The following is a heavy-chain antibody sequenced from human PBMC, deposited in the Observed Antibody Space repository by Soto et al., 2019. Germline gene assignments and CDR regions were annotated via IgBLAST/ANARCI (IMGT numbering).Heavy chain of an antibody. CDR1: GFTFSSYA. CDR3: ARGWVEYYYDSSGYFDY. J-gene: IGHJ4*02. V-gene: IGHV3-23*01. CDR2: ISGSGGST. Sequence: PGGSLRLSCAASGFTFSSYAMSWVRQAPGKGLEWVSAISGSGGSTYYADSVKGRFTISRDNSKNTLYLQMNSLRAEDTAVYYCARGWVEYYYDSSGYFDYWGQGTLVTVSS. D-gene: IGHD3-22*01.